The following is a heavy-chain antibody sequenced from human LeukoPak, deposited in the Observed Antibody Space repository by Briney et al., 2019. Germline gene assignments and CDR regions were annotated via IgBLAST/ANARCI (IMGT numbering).Heavy chain of an antibody. CDR1: GFTFSGYA. J-gene: IGHJ4*02. V-gene: IGHV3-30*18. CDR2: VSYDGNDY. Sequence: GRFLRLSCAASGFTFSGYAMNWVRQAPGKGLEWVAVVSYDGNDYYYADSVKGRFTISRDNSKNTLYLQMNSLRAEDTAVYYCAKPTGDTGWYGLFEYWGQGTLVTVSS. CDR3: AKPTGDTGWYGLFEY. D-gene: IGHD6-19*01.